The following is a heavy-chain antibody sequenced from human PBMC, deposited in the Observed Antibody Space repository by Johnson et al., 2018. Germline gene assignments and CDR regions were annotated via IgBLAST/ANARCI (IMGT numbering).Heavy chain of an antibody. CDR3: AKGVVLMEYQDAFDI. CDR1: GFTFSRYA. V-gene: IGHV3-21*01. Sequence: EVQLVETGGGLVEPGGSLRLSCAASGFTFSRYAMHWVRQAPGKGLEWVSSISSSSSYIYSADSVKGLFPISRDNAKNSTYLKMNSLRAEDTAVYYCAKGVVLMEYQDAFDIWGQGTMVTVSS. CDR2: ISSSSSYI. J-gene: IGHJ3*02. D-gene: IGHD2-2*01.